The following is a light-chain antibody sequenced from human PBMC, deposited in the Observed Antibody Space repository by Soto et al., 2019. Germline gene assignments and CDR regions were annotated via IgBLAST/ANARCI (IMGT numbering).Light chain of an antibody. CDR2: KAS. V-gene: IGKV1-5*03. Sequence: DIQMTESPSTLSASLGDRVIITCRASQSISNWLAWYQQKPGKAPNLLIYKASSLKSGVPSRFSGSGSGTEFTLTISRLEPEDFAVYYCQQYGNSPITFGQGTRLEIK. CDR1: QSISNW. J-gene: IGKJ5*01. CDR3: QQYGNSPIT.